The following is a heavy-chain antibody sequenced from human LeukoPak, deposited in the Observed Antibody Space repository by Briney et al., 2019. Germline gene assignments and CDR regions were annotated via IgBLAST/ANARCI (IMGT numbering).Heavy chain of an antibody. CDR2: ISAYNGNT. V-gene: IGHV1-18*01. CDR1: GYTFTSYG. Sequence: ASVKVSCKASGYTFTSYGISWVRQAPGQGLEWMGWISAYNGNTNYAQKLQGRVTMTTDTSTSTAYMELRSLRSEDTAVYYCASGPPNYYYYYYMDVWGKGTTVTVSS. J-gene: IGHJ6*03. CDR3: ASGPPNYYYYYYMDV.